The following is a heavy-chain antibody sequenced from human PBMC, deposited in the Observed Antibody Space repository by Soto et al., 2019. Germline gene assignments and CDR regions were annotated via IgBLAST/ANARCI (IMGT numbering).Heavy chain of an antibody. Sequence: QVQLVESGGGVIQPGRSLRLSCAASGFTFSSYGMHWVRQAPNKGLEWVAVISYGGGNQFYADSVKGRFTISRDNSKNTLYLQMSSLRGEDTAVYYCAKGAGSCSDGSCYSGHWGQGTLVTVSS. D-gene: IGHD2-15*01. CDR3: AKGAGSCSDGSCYSGH. J-gene: IGHJ4*02. V-gene: IGHV3-30*18. CDR1: GFTFSSYG. CDR2: ISYGGGNQ.